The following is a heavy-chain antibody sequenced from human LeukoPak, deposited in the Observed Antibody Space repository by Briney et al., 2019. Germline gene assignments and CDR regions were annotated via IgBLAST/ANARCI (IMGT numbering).Heavy chain of an antibody. CDR2: MWYDGINK. CDR3: ARDRIGHWNFELNDYHYYGMDV. V-gene: IGHV3-33*08. Sequence: GGSLRLSCAASGFTFTSYTMNWVRQAPGKGLEWVAVMWYDGINKYYTDSVKGRFTISRDNSKNTLYLRMNSLRAEDTAVYYCARDRIGHWNFELNDYHYYGMDVWGQGTTVTVPS. J-gene: IGHJ6*02. CDR1: GFTFTSYT. D-gene: IGHD1-7*01.